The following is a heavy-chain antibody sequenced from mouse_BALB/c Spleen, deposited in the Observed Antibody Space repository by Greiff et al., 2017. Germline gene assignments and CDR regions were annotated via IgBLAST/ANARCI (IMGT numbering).Heavy chain of an antibody. D-gene: IGHD1-1*01. CDR2: IHPGGGGT. J-gene: IGHJ4*01. V-gene: IGHV1-15*01. Sequence: VQLQQSGAELVRPGASVKLSCTASGYTFTDYEMHWVKQTPVQGLEWIGAIHPGGGGTAYNQKFKGKATLTADKSSSTAYMELSSLTSEDTADYYCTRWGYCGSQRRMDYWGQGTSVTVSS. CDR1: GYTFTDYE. CDR3: TRWGYCGSQRRMDY.